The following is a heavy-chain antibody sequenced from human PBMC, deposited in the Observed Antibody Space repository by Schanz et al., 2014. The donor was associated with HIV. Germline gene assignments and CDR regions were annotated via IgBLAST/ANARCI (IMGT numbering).Heavy chain of an antibody. CDR1: NESFSGYY. Sequence: QVQLQQWGAGLLKPSETLSLTCAVYNESFSGYYWSWIRQPPGQGLEWIGYIYYSGNTHYNPSLRGRLTISVDTSKNQFSLEVNSVTAADTAVYYCAREDVSNWSFDLWGRGTLVSVSS. CDR3: AREDVSNWSFDL. CDR2: IYYSGNT. D-gene: IGHD3-10*02. J-gene: IGHJ2*01. V-gene: IGHV4-34*02.